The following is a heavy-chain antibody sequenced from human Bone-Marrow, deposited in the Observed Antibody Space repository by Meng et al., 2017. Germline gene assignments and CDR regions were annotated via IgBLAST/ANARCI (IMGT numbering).Heavy chain of an antibody. CDR2: IIPIFGTA. CDR1: GGTFSSYA. D-gene: IGHD3-10*01. J-gene: IGHJ2*01. Sequence: QVGAEVNKPGSSGKVSGKASGGTFSSYAISWVRQAPGQGLEWMGGIIPIFGTANYAQKFQGRVTITADESTSTAYMELSSLRSEDTAVYYCARGVKGFGELLGWYFDLWGRGTLVTVSS. V-gene: IGHV1-69*01. CDR3: ARGVKGFGELLGWYFDL.